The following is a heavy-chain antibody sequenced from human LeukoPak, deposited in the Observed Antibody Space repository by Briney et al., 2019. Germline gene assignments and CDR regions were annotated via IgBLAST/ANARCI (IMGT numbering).Heavy chain of an antibody. D-gene: IGHD4-17*01. CDR3: AKDRVDYGLYYGMDV. CDR1: GFTFSSYA. CDR2: ISGSGGST. V-gene: IGHV3-23*01. J-gene: IGHJ6*02. Sequence: GGTLRLSCAASGFTFSSYAMSWVRQAPGKGLEWVSAISGSGGSTYYADSVKGRFTISRDNSKNTLYLQMNSLRAEDTAVYYCAKDRVDYGLYYGMDVWGQGTTVTVSS.